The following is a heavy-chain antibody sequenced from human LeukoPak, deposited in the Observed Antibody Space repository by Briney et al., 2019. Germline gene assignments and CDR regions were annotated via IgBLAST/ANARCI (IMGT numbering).Heavy chain of an antibody. CDR2: IIPIFGTA. V-gene: IGHV1-69*01. J-gene: IGHJ6*03. Sequence: SVKVSCKASGGTFSSYAISWVRQAPGQGLEWMGGIIPIFGTANYAQKFQGRVTITADESTSTAYMELSSLRSEDTAVYYCASRAGSNPRGAYYYYYYMDVWGKGTTVTISS. D-gene: IGHD3-10*01. CDR1: GGTFSSYA. CDR3: ASRAGSNPRGAYYYYYYMDV.